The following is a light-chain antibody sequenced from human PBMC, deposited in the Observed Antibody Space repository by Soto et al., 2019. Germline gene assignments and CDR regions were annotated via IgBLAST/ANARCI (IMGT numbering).Light chain of an antibody. J-gene: IGKJ1*01. CDR3: QQYGNSGT. Sequence: EIVLTQSPGTLSLSPGERATLSCRASQSDSSSYLAWYQQKPGQAPRLLICGASNRATGIPDRFSGSGSGADFTLTISRLEPEDFAVYYCQQYGNSGTFGQGTKVDIK. CDR1: QSDSSSY. V-gene: IGKV3-20*01. CDR2: GAS.